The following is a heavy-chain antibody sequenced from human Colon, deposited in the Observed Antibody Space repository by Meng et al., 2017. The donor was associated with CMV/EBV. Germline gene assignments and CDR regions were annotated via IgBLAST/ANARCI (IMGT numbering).Heavy chain of an antibody. Sequence: ASVKVSCKPSGYTFIGFYMHWVRQAPGQGLEWMGWINPNSGGTNYAQKFQGRVTMTRDTSISTAHMELSRLRSDDTAVYYCARGGTIGYSYAIDYWGQGMLVTVSS. J-gene: IGHJ4*02. CDR3: ARGGTIGYSYAIDY. CDR1: GYTFIGFY. CDR2: INPNSGGT. D-gene: IGHD5-18*01. V-gene: IGHV1-2*02.